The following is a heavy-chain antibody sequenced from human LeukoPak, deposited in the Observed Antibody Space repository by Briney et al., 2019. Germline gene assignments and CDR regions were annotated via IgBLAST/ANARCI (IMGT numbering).Heavy chain of an antibody. CDR2: ISSSSSYI. CDR3: AGYASSGRRDALDI. J-gene: IGHJ3*02. V-gene: IGHV3-21*01. Sequence: GGSLRLSCAASGFTFSSYSMNWVRQAPGKGLEWVSSISSSSSYIYYADSVKGRFTISRDNAKNSLYLQMNSLRAEDTAVYYCAGYASSGRRDALDIWGQGTMVTVSS. CDR1: GFTFSSYS. D-gene: IGHD3-22*01.